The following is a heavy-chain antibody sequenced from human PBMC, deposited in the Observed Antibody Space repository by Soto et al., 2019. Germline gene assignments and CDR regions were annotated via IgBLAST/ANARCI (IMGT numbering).Heavy chain of an antibody. Sequence: QITLKESGPSLVKPTQTLTLTCTFSGFSLSTTRVGVGWIRQPPGKALEWLALIYWDEDKRYSPFLKIRLTITKDTSKNHVFLTMTNIDPMDTATYFCAHSLVAGLGYYFDYWGQGTLVTVSS. J-gene: IGHJ4*02. V-gene: IGHV2-5*02. CDR2: IYWDEDK. CDR1: GFSLSTTRVG. D-gene: IGHD6-19*01. CDR3: AHSLVAGLGYYFDY.